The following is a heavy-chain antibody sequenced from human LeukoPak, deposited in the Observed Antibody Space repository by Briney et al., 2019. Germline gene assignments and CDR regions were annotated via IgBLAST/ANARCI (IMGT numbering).Heavy chain of an antibody. CDR2: ISAYNGNT. CDR3: ARGGTMIVVVTRKDAFDI. CDR1: GYTFTSYG. J-gene: IGHJ3*02. Sequence: ASVKVSCKASGYTFTSYGISWVRHAPGQGLEWMGWISAYNGNTNYAQKLQGRVTMTTDTSTSTAYMGLRSLRSDDTAVYYCARGGTMIVVVTRKDAFDIWGQGTMVTVSS. D-gene: IGHD3-22*01. V-gene: IGHV1-18*01.